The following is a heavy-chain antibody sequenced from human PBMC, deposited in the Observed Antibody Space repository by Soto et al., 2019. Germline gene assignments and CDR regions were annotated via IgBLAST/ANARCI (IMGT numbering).Heavy chain of an antibody. CDR2: ISYDGSNK. Sequence: VQLVESGGGLVQPGGSLRLSCAASGFTFSSYAMHWVRQAPGKGLEWVAVISYDGSNKYYADSVKGRFTISRDNSKNTLYLQMNSLRAEDTAVYYCARGLLGYCSSTSCYLVSYFDYWGQGTLVTVSS. CDR3: ARGLLGYCSSTSCYLVSYFDY. V-gene: IGHV3-30-3*01. CDR1: GFTFSSYA. J-gene: IGHJ4*02. D-gene: IGHD2-2*01.